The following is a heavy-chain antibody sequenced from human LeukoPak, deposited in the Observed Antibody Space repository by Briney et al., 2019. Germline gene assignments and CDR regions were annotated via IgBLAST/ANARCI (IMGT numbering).Heavy chain of an antibody. Sequence: PSETLSLTFTVSDYSISSPYYWGWIRQPPGKGLERIGSIYRNGDTYYNPSLKSRVTISVDTSKNQFSLKLSSVTAADTAVYYCARTVTGSTATGFDYWGQGTLVTVSS. CDR1: DYSISSPYY. CDR3: ARTVTGSTATGFDY. J-gene: IGHJ4*02. V-gene: IGHV4-38-2*02. CDR2: IYRNGDT. D-gene: IGHD3-10*01.